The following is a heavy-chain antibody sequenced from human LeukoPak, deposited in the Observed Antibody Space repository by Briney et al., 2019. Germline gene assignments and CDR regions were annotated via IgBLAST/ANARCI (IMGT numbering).Heavy chain of an antibody. CDR2: ISGSGGAGT. J-gene: IGHJ6*02. V-gene: IGHV3-23*01. D-gene: IGHD1-26*01. Sequence: GGSLRLSCAGSGFTFSSYAMSWVHQAPGKGLEWVSTISGSGGAGTYYADSVKGRFTVSRDNSRNTLYLPMNSLRAEDTAVYYCVKDRGGSPFYGMDVWGQGTTVTVSS. CDR1: GFTFSSYA. CDR3: VKDRGGSPFYGMDV.